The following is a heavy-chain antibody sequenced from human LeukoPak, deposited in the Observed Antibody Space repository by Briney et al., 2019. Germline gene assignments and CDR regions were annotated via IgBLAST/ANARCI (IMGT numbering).Heavy chain of an antibody. J-gene: IGHJ5*02. D-gene: IGHD3/OR15-3a*01. Sequence: GGSLRLSCAASGFTFRDYYMSWIRQAPGKGLEWVSYISSSGRTIKYADSVKGRFTVSRDNAKNSLYLQMNSLRADDTAVYYCARDLDYYATDQWGQGTLVTVSS. CDR3: ARDLDYYATDQ. CDR1: GFTFRDYY. V-gene: IGHV3-11*04. CDR2: ISSSGRTI.